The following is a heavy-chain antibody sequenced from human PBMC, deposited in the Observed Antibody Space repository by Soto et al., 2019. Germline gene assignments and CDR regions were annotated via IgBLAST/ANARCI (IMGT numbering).Heavy chain of an antibody. D-gene: IGHD4-17*01. CDR1: GFTFKNYA. Sequence: EVNLLESGGGVVQPGDSLRISCVGSGFTFKNYAMTWVRQAPGKGLEWVSGTTGSGANKHYADSVRGRVTLSRDNSKKTVYLEMKSLRVEETAVYYCAKDGDFGEDGPAEYFEHWGQGTLVTVSS. V-gene: IGHV3-23*01. J-gene: IGHJ1*01. CDR2: TTGSGANK. CDR3: AKDGDFGEDGPAEYFEH.